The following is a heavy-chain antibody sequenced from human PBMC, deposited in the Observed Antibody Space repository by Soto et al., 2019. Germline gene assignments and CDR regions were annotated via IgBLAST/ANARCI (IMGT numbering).Heavy chain of an antibody. Sequence: PSETLSLTCAVYGGSFSGYHWSWIRQPPGKGLECLGDINHSGSTNYNPSLKSRVTISVDTSKNQFSLNLSSVTAADTDVYYCARDLGYSSSLGWFDPWGQGTLVTVSS. CDR2: INHSGST. CDR3: ARDLGYSSSLGWFDP. J-gene: IGHJ5*02. CDR1: GGSFSGYH. V-gene: IGHV4-34*01. D-gene: IGHD6-13*01.